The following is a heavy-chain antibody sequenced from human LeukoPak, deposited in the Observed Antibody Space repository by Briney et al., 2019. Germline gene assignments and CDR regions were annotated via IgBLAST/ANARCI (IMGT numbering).Heavy chain of an antibody. CDR1: GFTFSSYA. CDR3: AKVHSSGYYYPYFIDY. J-gene: IGHJ4*02. V-gene: IGHV3-23*01. CDR2: ISGSGGST. D-gene: IGHD3-22*01. Sequence: GGSLRLSCAASGFTFSSYAMSWVRQAPGKGLEWVSAISGSGGSTYYADSVKGRFTISRDNSKNTLYLQMNSLRAEDTAVYYCAKVHSSGYYYPYFIDYWGQGTLDTVSS.